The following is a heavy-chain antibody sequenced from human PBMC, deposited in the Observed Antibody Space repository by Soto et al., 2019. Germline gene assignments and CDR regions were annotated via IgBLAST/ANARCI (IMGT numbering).Heavy chain of an antibody. J-gene: IGHJ4*02. CDR3: ARGRGTGTDY. D-gene: IGHD1-1*01. CDR1: GFTVSSNY. V-gene: IGHV3-53*04. CDR2: IYSGGST. Sequence: GESLKISCAASGFTVSSNYMSWVRQAPGKGLEWVSVIYSGGSTYYADSVKGRFTISRHNSKNTLYLQMNSLRAEDTAVYYCARGRGTGTDYWGQGTLVTVSS.